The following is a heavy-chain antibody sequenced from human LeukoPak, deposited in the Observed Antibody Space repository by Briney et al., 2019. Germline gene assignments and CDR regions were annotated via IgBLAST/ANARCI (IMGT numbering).Heavy chain of an antibody. CDR2: IYPGDSDT. D-gene: IGHD3-16*01. Sequence: GESLKISCKGSGYSFTSYWIGWVRQMPGKGLEWMGIIYPGDSDTRYSPSFQGQVTISADKSISTAYLQWSSLKASDSAMYYCARARSYYYYYMDVWGKGTTVTISS. CDR3: ARARSYYYYYMDV. J-gene: IGHJ6*03. CDR1: GYSFTSYW. V-gene: IGHV5-51*01.